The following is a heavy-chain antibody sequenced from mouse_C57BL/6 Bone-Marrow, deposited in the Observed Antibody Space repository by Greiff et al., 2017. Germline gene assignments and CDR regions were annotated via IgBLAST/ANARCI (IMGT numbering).Heavy chain of an antibody. CDR3: ARLYCDGTFLDY. Sequence: QVQLQQPGAELVKPGASVKLSCKASGYTFPSYWMHWVKQRPGQGLEWIGMIHPNSGSTNYNEKFKSKATLTVDKSSSQAYMQLSSLSSEDSAVYYCARLYCDGTFLDYGGQGTSVTVCS. J-gene: IGHJ4*01. V-gene: IGHV1-64*01. D-gene: IGHD1-1*01. CDR1: GYTFPSYW. CDR2: IHPNSGST.